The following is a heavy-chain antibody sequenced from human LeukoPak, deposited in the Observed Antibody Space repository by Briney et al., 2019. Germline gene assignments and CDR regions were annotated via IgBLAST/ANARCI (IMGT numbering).Heavy chain of an antibody. CDR1: GIPFIDAW. J-gene: IGHJ4*02. Sequence: GGSLRLSCELSGIPFIDAWMSWVSQAPGKGLEWVGRIKGTTADGTTAYAAPVKGRFLITRDDSQRMVYLQMDSLKIEDTAVYFCTWVDCSGGSCYFASWGQGTQVTVSS. V-gene: IGHV3-15*01. CDR3: TWVDCSGGSCYFAS. CDR2: IKGTTADGTT. D-gene: IGHD2-15*01.